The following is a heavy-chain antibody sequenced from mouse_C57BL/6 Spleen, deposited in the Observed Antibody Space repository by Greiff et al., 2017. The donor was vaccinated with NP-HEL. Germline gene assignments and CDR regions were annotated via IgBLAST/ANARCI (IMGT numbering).Heavy chain of an antibody. CDR3: ARHSRGFAY. CDR2: ISNGGGST. Sequence: EVHLVESGGGLVQPGGSLKLSCAASGFTFSDYYMYWVRQTPEKRLEWVAYISNGGGSTYYPDTVKGRFTISRDNAKNTLYLQMSRLKSEDTAMYYCARHSRGFAYWGQGTLVTVSA. J-gene: IGHJ3*01. CDR1: GFTFSDYY. V-gene: IGHV5-12*01.